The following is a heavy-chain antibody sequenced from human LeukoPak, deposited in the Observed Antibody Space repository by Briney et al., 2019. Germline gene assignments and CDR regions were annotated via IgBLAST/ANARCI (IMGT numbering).Heavy chain of an antibody. CDR3: ARGYGSGSYYKPFDY. Sequence: PGGSLRLSCAASGFTFSSYSMNWVRQAPGKGLEWVSYISSSGSTIYYADSVKGRFTISRDNAKNSLYLQMNSLRAEDTAVYYCARGYGSGSYYKPFDYWGQGTLATASS. D-gene: IGHD3-10*01. CDR1: GFTFSSYS. V-gene: IGHV3-48*04. CDR2: ISSSGSTI. J-gene: IGHJ4*02.